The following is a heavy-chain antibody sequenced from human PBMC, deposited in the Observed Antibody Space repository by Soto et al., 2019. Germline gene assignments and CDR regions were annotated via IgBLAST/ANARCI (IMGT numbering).Heavy chain of an antibody. CDR3: VRLIGNSWLDS. CDR1: GGSISNYY. V-gene: IGHV4-59*08. Sequence: SETLSLTCTVSGGSISNYYWSWIRQPPGKGLEWIGRIYYTGSTNYIPSLKSRVTMSGDTSKNQFSLQLNSVTPDDTAVYYCVRLIGNSWLDSWGQGTLVTVSS. CDR2: IYYTGST. J-gene: IGHJ5*01.